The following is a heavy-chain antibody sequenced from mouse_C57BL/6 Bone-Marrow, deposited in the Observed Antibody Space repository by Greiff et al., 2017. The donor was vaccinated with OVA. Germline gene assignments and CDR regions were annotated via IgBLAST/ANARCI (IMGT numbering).Heavy chain of an antibody. CDR1: GFNIKDDY. D-gene: IGHD1-1*01. CDR2: IDPENGDT. V-gene: IGHV14-4*01. J-gene: IGHJ3*01. CDR3: TTGFYYYGAWFAY. Sequence: VQLQQSGAELVRPGASVKLSCTASGFNIKDDYMHWVKQRPEQGLEWIGWIDPENGDTEYASKFQGKATITADTSSNTAYLQLRSLTSEDAAVDYCTTGFYYYGAWFAYWGQGTLVTGSA.